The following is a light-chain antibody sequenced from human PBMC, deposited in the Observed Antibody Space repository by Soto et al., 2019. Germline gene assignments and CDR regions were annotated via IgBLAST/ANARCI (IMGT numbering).Light chain of an antibody. CDR3: SSYTSSSTL. V-gene: IGLV2-14*01. J-gene: IGLJ1*01. Sequence: QSVLSQLASGLGPLGHWITAPSTGASGDVGGYNYVSWYQQHPGKAPKLMIYEVSNRPSGVSNRFSGSKSGNTASLTISGLQAEDEADYYCSSYTSSSTLFGTGTKVTVL. CDR2: EVS. CDR1: SGDVGGYNY.